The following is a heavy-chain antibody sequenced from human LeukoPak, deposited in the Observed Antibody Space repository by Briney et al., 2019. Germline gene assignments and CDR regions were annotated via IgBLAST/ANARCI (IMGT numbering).Heavy chain of an antibody. Sequence: PGGSLRLSCAASGFTASSNYMSWVRQAPGKGLEWVSVIYGGGSTYYADSVKGRFTISRDNSKNTLYLQMNSLRAEDTAVYYCARPVHYDSSGHSLPVDYWGQGTLVTVSS. CDR1: GFTASSNY. V-gene: IGHV3-66*04. D-gene: IGHD3-22*01. J-gene: IGHJ4*02. CDR2: IYGGGST. CDR3: ARPVHYDSSGHSLPVDY.